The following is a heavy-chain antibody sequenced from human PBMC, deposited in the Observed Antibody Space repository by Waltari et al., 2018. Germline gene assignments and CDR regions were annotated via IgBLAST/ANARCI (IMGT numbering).Heavy chain of an antibody. CDR3: ARDLLEWLPFDY. CDR1: GYSISSGYY. D-gene: IGHD3-3*01. V-gene: IGHV4-38-2*02. CDR2: IYHSGGT. J-gene: IGHJ4*02. Sequence: QVQLQESGPGLVKPSETLSLTCTVSGYSISSGYYWGWIRQPPGKGLEWIGSIYHSGGTYYNPSLKSLVTISVDTSKNQVSLKLSSVTAADTAVYYCARDLLEWLPFDYWGQGTLVTVSS.